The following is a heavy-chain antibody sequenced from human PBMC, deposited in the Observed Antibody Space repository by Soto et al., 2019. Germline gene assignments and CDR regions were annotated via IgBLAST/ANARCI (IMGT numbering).Heavy chain of an antibody. CDR2: ISWNSGSI. D-gene: IGHD6-6*01. J-gene: IGHJ5*02. CDR1: GFTFDDYA. CDR3: AKAPSSEFNWFDP. V-gene: IGHV3-9*01. Sequence: PGGSLRLSCAASGFTFDDYAMHWVRQAPGKGLEWVSGISWNSGSIGYADSVKGRFTISRDNAKNSLYLQMNSLRAEDTALYYCAKAPSSEFNWFDPWGQGTLVTVSS.